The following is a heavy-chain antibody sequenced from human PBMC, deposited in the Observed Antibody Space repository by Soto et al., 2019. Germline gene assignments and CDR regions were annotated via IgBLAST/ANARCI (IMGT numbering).Heavy chain of an antibody. Sequence: GGSLRLSCIVSGFIFSNYGMTWVRQAPGKGLEWVSGMSNDGDRIYYADSVRGRFTISRDNSKDTLYLQMDSLRAEDTAIYYCVKDIYRNSYGFDVWGQGTVVTVS. J-gene: IGHJ3*01. CDR2: MSNDGDRI. V-gene: IGHV3-23*01. CDR3: VKDIYRNSYGFDV. D-gene: IGHD5-12*01. CDR1: GFIFSNYG.